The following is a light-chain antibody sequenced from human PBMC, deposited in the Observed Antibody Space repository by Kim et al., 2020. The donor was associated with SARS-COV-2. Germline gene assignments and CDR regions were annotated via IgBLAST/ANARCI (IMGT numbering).Light chain of an antibody. V-gene: IGLV3-21*02. CDR2: YNT. CDR1: ALPKQY. J-gene: IGLJ3*02. Sequence: SYELTQPPSVSVSPGQTARITCSGDALPKQYAYWYQQKPGQAPVLVIYYNTDRPSGIPERFSGSNSGNTATLTISRVEAGDEADYFCQVWDRSSDSEVFGGGTQLTVL. CDR3: QVWDRSSDSEV.